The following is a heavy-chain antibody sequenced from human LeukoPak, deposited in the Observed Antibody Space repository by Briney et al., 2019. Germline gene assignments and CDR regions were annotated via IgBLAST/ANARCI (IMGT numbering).Heavy chain of an antibody. Sequence: GGSLRLSCAASGFTFSSYAMSWVRQAPGKGLEWVSVISGSGGSTYYADSVKGQFTISRDNSKNTLYLQMNSLRVEDTAVYYCAKDIVVVVAATCRFDYWGQGTLVTVSS. V-gene: IGHV3-23*01. CDR3: AKDIVVVVAATCRFDY. J-gene: IGHJ4*02. CDR2: ISGSGGST. D-gene: IGHD2-15*01. CDR1: GFTFSSYA.